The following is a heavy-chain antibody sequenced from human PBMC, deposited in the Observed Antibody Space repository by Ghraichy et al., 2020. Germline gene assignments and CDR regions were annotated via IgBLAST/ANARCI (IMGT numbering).Heavy chain of an antibody. D-gene: IGHD6-19*01. CDR3: AKVGYSSGWYSEGYYFDY. V-gene: IGHV3-23*01. CDR2: ISGSGGST. Sequence: LSLTCAASGFTFSSYAMSWVRQAPGKGLEWVSAISGSGGSTYYADSVKGRFTISRDNSKNTLYLQMNSLRAEDTAVYYCAKVGYSSGWYSEGYYFDYWGQGTLVTVSS. CDR1: GFTFSSYA. J-gene: IGHJ4*02.